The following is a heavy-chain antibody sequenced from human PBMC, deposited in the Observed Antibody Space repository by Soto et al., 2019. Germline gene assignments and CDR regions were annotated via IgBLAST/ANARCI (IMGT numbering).Heavy chain of an antibody. Sequence: SETLSLTCTVSGGSISSGGYYWSWIRQHPGKGLEWIGYTYYSGSTYYNPSLKSRVTISVDTSKNQFSLKLSSVTAADTAVYYCARGGSGSYYILYNWFDPWGQGTLLTVSS. J-gene: IGHJ5*02. CDR3: ARGGSGSYYILYNWFDP. V-gene: IGHV4-31*03. CDR2: TYYSGST. CDR1: GGSISSGGYY. D-gene: IGHD3-10*01.